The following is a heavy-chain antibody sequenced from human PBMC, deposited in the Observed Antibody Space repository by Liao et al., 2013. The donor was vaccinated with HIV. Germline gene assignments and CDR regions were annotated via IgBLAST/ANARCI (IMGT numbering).Heavy chain of an antibody. J-gene: IGHJ6*03. V-gene: IGHV4-30-4*01. CDR2: ISASGTT. CDR1: GGSISSGDFY. CDR3: ARVSNWNNYYFYIDV. D-gene: IGHD1/OR15-1a*01. Sequence: QVHLQESGPGLVKPSQTLSLTCTVSGGSISSGDFYWSWIRQPTGEGLEWLGRISASGTTNYNSSLKSRLTISQDTSKNRFSLRLTSVTAADTAVYFCARVSNWNNYYFYIDVWGKGTTVIVS.